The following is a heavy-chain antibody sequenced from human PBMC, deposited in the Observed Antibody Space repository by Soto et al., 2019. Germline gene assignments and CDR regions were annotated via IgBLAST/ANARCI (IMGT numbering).Heavy chain of an antibody. CDR3: ARDSYRYCSSTTCYRWFDP. CDR1: GFSFSVYA. J-gene: IGHJ5*02. CDR2: MSYDGSNR. V-gene: IGHV3-30-3*01. D-gene: IGHD2-2*01. Sequence: QVQLVESGGGVVQPGRSLRLSCEASGFSFSVYAMHWVRQAPGKGLKWVAVMSYDGSNRYYADSVKGRFTTSRDNSKNTMYLQMNRLRPADTAVYYCARDSYRYCSSTTCYRWFDPWGQGTQVTVSS.